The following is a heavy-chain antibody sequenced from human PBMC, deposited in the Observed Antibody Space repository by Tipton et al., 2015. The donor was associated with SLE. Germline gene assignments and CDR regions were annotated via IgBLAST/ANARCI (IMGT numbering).Heavy chain of an antibody. CDR2: ISAYSGNT. J-gene: IGHJ6*03. V-gene: IGHV1-18*01. D-gene: IGHD3-22*01. CDR3: ARAFLEYYETSAVSSYHYYYMDV. CDR1: GYTFTYYG. Sequence: QVQLVQSGAEVKKPGASVKVSCKPSGYTFTYYGISWVRQAPGQGLEWMGWISAYSGNTNYAQNLQGRVTMTTDTSTSTAYMELRSLRSDDTAVYYCARAFLEYYETSAVSSYHYYYMDVWGKGTSVTVSS.